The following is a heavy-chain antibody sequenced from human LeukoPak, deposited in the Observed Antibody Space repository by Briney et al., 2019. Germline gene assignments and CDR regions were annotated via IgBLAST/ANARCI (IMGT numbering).Heavy chain of an antibody. CDR1: GFTFSSYA. CDR2: ISGSGGST. Sequence: SGGSLRLSCAASGFTFSSYAMSWVRQAPGKGLEWVSAISGSGGSTYYADSVKGRFTISRDNSKNTLYLQMNSLRAEDTAVYYCAKEEWGNYHDSSGYPTPSPFGYWGQGTLVTVSS. D-gene: IGHD3-22*01. J-gene: IGHJ4*02. CDR3: AKEEWGNYHDSSGYPTPSPFGY. V-gene: IGHV3-23*01.